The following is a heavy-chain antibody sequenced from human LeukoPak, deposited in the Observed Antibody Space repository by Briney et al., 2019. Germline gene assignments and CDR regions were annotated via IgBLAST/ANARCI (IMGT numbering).Heavy chain of an antibody. J-gene: IGHJ4*02. CDR2: ISGSGGST. D-gene: IGHD6-13*01. Sequence: GSLRLSCAASGFTFSSYGMSWVRQAPGKGLERVSAISGSGGSTYYADSVKGRFTISRDNSKNTLYLQMNSLRAEDTAVYYCARSSSWIYYFDYWGQGTLVTVSS. CDR3: ARSSSWIYYFDY. V-gene: IGHV3-23*01. CDR1: GFTFSSYG.